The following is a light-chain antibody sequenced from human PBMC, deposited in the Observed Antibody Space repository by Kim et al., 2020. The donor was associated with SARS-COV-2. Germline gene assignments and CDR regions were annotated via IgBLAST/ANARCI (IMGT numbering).Light chain of an antibody. CDR1: QSVSSSY. J-gene: IGKJ5*01. V-gene: IGKV3-20*01. Sequence: PGEGATLSCRASQSVSSSYLAWYQQKPGQAPRLLIYAASSRATGIPDRFGGSGSGTDFTLTISRLEPEDFAVYYCQQYGRSPLITFGQGTRLEIK. CDR3: QQYGRSPLIT. CDR2: AAS.